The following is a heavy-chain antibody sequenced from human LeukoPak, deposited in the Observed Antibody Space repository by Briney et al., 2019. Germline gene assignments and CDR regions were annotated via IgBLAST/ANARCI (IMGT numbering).Heavy chain of an antibody. D-gene: IGHD3-22*01. CDR2: INSDGSST. J-gene: IGHJ4*02. CDR1: GFTFSSYW. V-gene: IGHV3-74*01. CDR3: AKDGITMIVVVIIGYFDY. Sequence: GGSLRLSCAASGFTFSSYWMHWVRQAPGKGLVWVSRINSDGSSTSYADSVKGRFTISRDNAKNTLYLQMNSLRAEDTAVYYCAKDGITMIVVVIIGYFDYWGQGTLVTVSS.